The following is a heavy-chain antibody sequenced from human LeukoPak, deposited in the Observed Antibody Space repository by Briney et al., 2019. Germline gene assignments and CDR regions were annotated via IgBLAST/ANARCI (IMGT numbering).Heavy chain of an antibody. D-gene: IGHD1-26*01. J-gene: IGHJ4*02. CDR2: ISGSGGST. CDR1: GFTFSSYA. V-gene: IGHV3-23*01. Sequence: PGGSLRLSCAASGFTFSSYAMSWVRQAPGKGLEWVSAISGSGGSTYYADSVKGRSTISRDNSENTLYLQMNSLRAEDTAVFYCARDLSSYGEYYFDFWGQGTLVTVSS. CDR3: ARDLSSYGEYYFDF.